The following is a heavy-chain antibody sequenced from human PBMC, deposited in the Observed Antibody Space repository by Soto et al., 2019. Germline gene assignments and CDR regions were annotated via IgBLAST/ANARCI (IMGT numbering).Heavy chain of an antibody. D-gene: IGHD5-12*01. CDR3: LRGNTGCGNFDS. CDR2: IYRGEA. V-gene: IGHV3-74*01. CDR1: GLTFSNYW. Sequence: PWGSLRLSCVTSGLTFSNYWMHWVCHAPGKGLVWVSRIYRGEAYYADSVQGRFTVSRDNAKNSLYLQMNSPGAEDTAIHYCLRGNTGCGNFDSWVQGTLVTVSS. J-gene: IGHJ4*02.